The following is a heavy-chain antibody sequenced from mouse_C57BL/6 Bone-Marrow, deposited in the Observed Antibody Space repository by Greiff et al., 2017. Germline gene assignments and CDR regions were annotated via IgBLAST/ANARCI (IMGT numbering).Heavy chain of an antibody. V-gene: IGHV1-59*01. J-gene: IGHJ2*01. CDR2: IDPSDSYT. D-gene: IGHD4-1*01. CDR3: ARYWVDY. CDR1: GYTFTSYW. Sequence: VQLQQPGAELVRPGTSVKLSCKASGYTFTSYWMHWVKQRPGQGLEWIGVIDPSDSYTNYNQKFKGKATLTVDTSSSTAYMQLSSLTSEDSAVYFCARYWVDYWGQGTTLTVSS.